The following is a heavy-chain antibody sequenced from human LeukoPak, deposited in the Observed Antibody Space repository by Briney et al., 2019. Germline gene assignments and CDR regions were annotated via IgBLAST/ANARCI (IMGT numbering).Heavy chain of an antibody. D-gene: IGHD3-22*01. Sequence: PGGSLRLSCAASGFTFSSYWMSWVRQAPGKGLEWVANIKQDGSEKYYVDSVKGRFTISRDNAKNSLYLQMNSLRAEDTAVYYCARVDSSGYSHAFDIWGQGTMVTVSS. CDR3: ARVDSSGYSHAFDI. J-gene: IGHJ3*02. CDR1: GFTFSSYW. CDR2: IKQDGSEK. V-gene: IGHV3-7*01.